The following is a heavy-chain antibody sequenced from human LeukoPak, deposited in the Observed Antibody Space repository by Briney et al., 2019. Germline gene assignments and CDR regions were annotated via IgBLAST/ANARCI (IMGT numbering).Heavy chain of an antibody. CDR3: TTAWPGSPYYFDY. CDR2: IKSKTDGGTT. D-gene: IGHD3-10*01. V-gene: IGHV3-15*01. CDR1: GFTFSNAW. J-gene: IGHJ4*02. Sequence: GGCLRLSCAASGFTFSNAWGSWVREAPGEGGGWVGCIKSKTDGGTTDYAAPVKGRFTISRDDSKNTLYLQMNSLQTEDTAVYYCTTAWPGSPYYFDYWGQGTLVTVSS.